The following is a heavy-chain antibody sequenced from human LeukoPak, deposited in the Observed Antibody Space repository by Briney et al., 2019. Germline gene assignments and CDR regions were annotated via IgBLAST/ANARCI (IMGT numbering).Heavy chain of an antibody. D-gene: IGHD4-11*01. CDR1: GFTVNSNY. CDR3: ARDGSNWSNDYYHGVDV. CDR2: VYYSGSA. J-gene: IGHJ6*02. Sequence: GSLRLSCAASGFTVNSNYMNWIRQPPGKDLEWLGYVYYSGSATYNPSLKSRVTISVDTSKNQFSLRLSSVTAADTAVYYCARDGSNWSNDYYHGVDVWGQGTTVTVSS. V-gene: IGHV4-59*02.